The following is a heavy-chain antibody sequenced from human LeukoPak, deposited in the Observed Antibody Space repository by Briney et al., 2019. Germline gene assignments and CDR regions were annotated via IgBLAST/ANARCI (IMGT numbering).Heavy chain of an antibody. CDR3: ARGSRSFDWLRSYFDF. J-gene: IGHJ4*02. V-gene: IGHV1-69-2*01. Sequence: AAVKISCKASGYTFNDYYIHWVQQAPGKGLEGMGRVDLEDGDTIYAEKFQGRVTITADTSTDTAYMDLSSLRSFDTAVYYCARGSRSFDWLRSYFDFWGQGTLVSVSS. D-gene: IGHD3-9*01. CDR2: VDLEDGDT. CDR1: GYTFNDYY.